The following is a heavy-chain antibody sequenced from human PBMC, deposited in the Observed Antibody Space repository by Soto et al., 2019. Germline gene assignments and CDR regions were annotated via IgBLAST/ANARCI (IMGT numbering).Heavy chain of an antibody. V-gene: IGHV5-10-1*01. CDR3: ARHGGAGYSSSWYND. J-gene: IGHJ4*02. CDR2: IDPSDSYT. D-gene: IGHD6-13*01. Sequence: GESLKISCKGSGYSFTSYWISWVRQMPGKGLEWMGRIDPSDSYTNYSPSFQGHVTISADKSISTAYLQWSSLKASDTAMYYCARHGGAGYSSSWYNDWGQGTLVTVS. CDR1: GYSFTSYW.